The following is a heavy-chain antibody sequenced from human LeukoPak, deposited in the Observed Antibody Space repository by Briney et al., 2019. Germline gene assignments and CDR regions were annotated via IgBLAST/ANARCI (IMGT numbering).Heavy chain of an antibody. CDR2: IGTAGDT. V-gene: IGHV3-13*01. CDR3: ASSYCTNGVCHYFDY. D-gene: IGHD2-8*01. Sequence: AGGSLRLSCAASGFTFSSYDMHWVRQATGKGLEWVSAIGTAGDTYYPGSVKGRFTISRENAKNSLYLQMNSLRAEDTAVYYCASSYCTNGVCHYFDYWGQGTLVTVSS. J-gene: IGHJ4*02. CDR1: GFTFSSYD.